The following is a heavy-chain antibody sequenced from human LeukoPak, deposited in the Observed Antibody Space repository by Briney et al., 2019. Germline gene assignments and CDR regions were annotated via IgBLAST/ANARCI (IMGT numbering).Heavy chain of an antibody. J-gene: IGHJ4*02. CDR3: ARDERDYYGSGSYWDY. CDR1: GGSISSSSYY. CDR2: IYYSGST. V-gene: IGHV4-39*07. D-gene: IGHD3-10*01. Sequence: PSETLSLTCTVSGGSISSSSYYWGWIRQPPGKGLEWIGSIYYSGSTYYNPSLKSRVTISADTSKNQFSLKLSSVTAADTAVYYCARDERDYYGSGSYWDYWGQGTLVTVSS.